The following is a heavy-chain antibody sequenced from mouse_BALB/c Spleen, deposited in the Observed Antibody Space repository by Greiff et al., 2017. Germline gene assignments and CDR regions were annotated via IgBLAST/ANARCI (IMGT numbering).Heavy chain of an antibody. V-gene: IGHV5-6*01. CDR1: GFTFSSYG. Sequence: EVQLVESGGDLVKPGGSLKLSCAASGFTFSSYGMSWVRQTPDKRLEWVATISSGGSYTYYPDSVKGRFTISRDNAKNTLYLQMSSLKSEDTAMYYCARHEGTMITTGAWFAYWGQGTLVTVSA. CDR3: ARHEGTMITTGAWFAY. D-gene: IGHD2-4*01. J-gene: IGHJ3*01. CDR2: ISSGGSYT.